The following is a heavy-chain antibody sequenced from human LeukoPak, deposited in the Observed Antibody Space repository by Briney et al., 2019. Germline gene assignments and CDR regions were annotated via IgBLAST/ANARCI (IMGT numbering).Heavy chain of an antibody. J-gene: IGHJ4*02. CDR1: GGSFSGYY. D-gene: IGHD3-16*02. CDR3: ARGYYDYVWGSYRFPYYFDY. V-gene: IGHV4-34*01. CDR2: INHSGST. Sequence: SETLSLTCAVYGGSFSGYYWSWIRQPPGKGLEWIGEINHSGSTNYNPSLKSRVTISVDTSKNQFSLNLSSVTAADTAVYYCARGYYDYVWGSYRFPYYFDYWGQGTLVTVSS.